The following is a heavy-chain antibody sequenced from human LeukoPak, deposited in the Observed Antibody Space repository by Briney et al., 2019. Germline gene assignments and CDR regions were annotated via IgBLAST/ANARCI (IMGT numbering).Heavy chain of an antibody. CDR3: AKEGDEGELLRLIDY. Sequence: GGSLRLSCVAPGFTFSNFWMSWVRQAPGMGLEWVANIKQDGSEKYYVDSVKGRFTISRDNSKNTLYLQMNSLRAEDTAVYYCAKEGDEGELLRLIDYWGQGTLVTVSS. D-gene: IGHD1-26*01. CDR2: IKQDGSEK. CDR1: GFTFSNFW. J-gene: IGHJ4*02. V-gene: IGHV3-7*03.